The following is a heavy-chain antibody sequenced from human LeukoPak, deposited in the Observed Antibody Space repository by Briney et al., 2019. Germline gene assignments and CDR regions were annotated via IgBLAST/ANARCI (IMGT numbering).Heavy chain of an antibody. CDR1: GGSMSSYD. CDR3: ARVSSSWYQDWYFDL. CDR2: TYNSGST. Sequence: PSETLSLTCTVSGGSMSSYDWSWIRQPAGKGLEWIGRTYNSGSTNYNPSLKSRVIMSVGTSKNQFSLKLRSVTAADTAVYYCARVSSSWYQDWYFDLWGRGTLVTVSS. V-gene: IGHV4-4*07. J-gene: IGHJ2*01. D-gene: IGHD6-13*01.